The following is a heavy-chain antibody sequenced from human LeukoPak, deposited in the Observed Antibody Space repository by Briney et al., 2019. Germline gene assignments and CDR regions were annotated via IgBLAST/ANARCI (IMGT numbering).Heavy chain of an antibody. CDR1: GFTFDDYG. CDR2: INWNGGST. Sequence: GGSLRLSCAASGFTFDDYGMSWVRQAPGKGLEWVSGINWNGGSTGYADSVKGRFTISRDNAKNSLYLQMNSLRAEDTALYYCAKDIFTGIAAAGAIDYWGQGTLVTVSS. V-gene: IGHV3-20*04. J-gene: IGHJ4*02. CDR3: AKDIFTGIAAAGAIDY. D-gene: IGHD6-13*01.